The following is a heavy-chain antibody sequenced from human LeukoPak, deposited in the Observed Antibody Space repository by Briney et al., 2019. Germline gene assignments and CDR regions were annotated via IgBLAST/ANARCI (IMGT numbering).Heavy chain of an antibody. CDR2: ISGSGGST. Sequence: GGSLRLSCAASGFTFTSYGMSWVRQAPDKGLEWFSAISGSGGSTYYADSVKGRFTISRDNSKNTLYLQMNSLRAEDTAVYYCAHGGYYYGSGSDFYYYFYMDVWGKGTTVTISS. D-gene: IGHD3-10*01. J-gene: IGHJ6*03. CDR1: GFTFTSYG. V-gene: IGHV3-23*01. CDR3: AHGGYYYGSGSDFYYYFYMDV.